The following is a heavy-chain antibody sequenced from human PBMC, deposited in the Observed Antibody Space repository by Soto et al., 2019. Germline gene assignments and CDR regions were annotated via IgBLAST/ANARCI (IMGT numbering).Heavy chain of an antibody. Sequence: QVQLVESGGGVVQPGRSLRLSCAASGFTLSSYGMHWVRQAPGKGLVWVAVISYDGSNKYYADSVKGRFTISRDNSKNTLYLQMNSLRAEDTAVYYCANIPYSWNGADAFDIWGQGTLVTVSS. CDR2: ISYDGSNK. CDR1: GFTLSSYG. CDR3: ANIPYSWNGADAFDI. D-gene: IGHD1-1*01. V-gene: IGHV3-30*18. J-gene: IGHJ3*02.